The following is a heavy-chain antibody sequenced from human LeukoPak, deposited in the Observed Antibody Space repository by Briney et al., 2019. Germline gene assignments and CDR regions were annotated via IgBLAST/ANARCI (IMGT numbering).Heavy chain of an antibody. Sequence: PSETLSLTCTVSGGSISSSSYYWGWIRQPPGKGLEWIGSIYYSGSTYYNPSLKSRVTISVDTSKNQFSLKLSSVTAADTAVYYCARGFTFGGGGSDCYYYGMDVWGQGTTVTVSS. D-gene: IGHD3-16*01. J-gene: IGHJ6*02. CDR1: GGSISSSSYY. V-gene: IGHV4-39*01. CDR3: ARGFTFGGGGSDCYYYGMDV. CDR2: IYYSGST.